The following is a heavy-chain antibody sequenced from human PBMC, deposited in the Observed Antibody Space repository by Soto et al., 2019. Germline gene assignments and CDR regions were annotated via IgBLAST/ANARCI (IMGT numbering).Heavy chain of an antibody. CDR1: GDSVSSKNAA. D-gene: IGHD3-3*01. CDR3: TRGFLRNGMDV. Sequence: QVQLQQSGPGLVRPSQTLSLTCAISGDSVSSKNAAWNWIRQSPSRGLEWLGRTYYRSKWYSDYEISMKSXXTXTXXTSKNQFSLQVNSVTAEDTAVYYCTRGFLRNGMDVWGQGTTVTVS. V-gene: IGHV6-1*01. J-gene: IGHJ6*02. CDR2: TYYRSKWYS.